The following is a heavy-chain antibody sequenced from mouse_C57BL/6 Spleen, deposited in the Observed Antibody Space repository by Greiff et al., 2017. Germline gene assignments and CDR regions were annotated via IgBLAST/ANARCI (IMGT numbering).Heavy chain of an antibody. CDR2: IYPGDGDT. CDR1: GYAFSSYW. V-gene: IGHV1-80*01. Sequence: VKLQQSGAELVKPGASVKISCKASGYAFSSYWMNWVKQRPGKGLEWIGQIYPGDGDTNYNGKFKGKATLTADKSSSTAYMQLSSLTSEDSAVYFCARYYGSSNYFDYWGQGTTLTVSS. CDR3: ARYYGSSNYFDY. J-gene: IGHJ2*01. D-gene: IGHD1-1*01.